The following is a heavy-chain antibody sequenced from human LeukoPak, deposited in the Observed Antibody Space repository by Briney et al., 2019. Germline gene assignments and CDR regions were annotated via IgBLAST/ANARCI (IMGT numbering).Heavy chain of an antibody. J-gene: IGHJ4*02. CDR2: INHSRST. V-gene: IGHV4-34*01. D-gene: IGHD3-16*01. CDR1: GGSFSGYY. CDR3: AGGGGRGRFDY. Sequence: PSETLSLTCAVYGGSFSGYYWSWIRQPPGKGLEWIGEINHSRSTNYNPSLKSRVTISVDTSKNQYSLKLSSVTAADTAVYYCAGGGGRGRFDYWGQGTLVTVSS.